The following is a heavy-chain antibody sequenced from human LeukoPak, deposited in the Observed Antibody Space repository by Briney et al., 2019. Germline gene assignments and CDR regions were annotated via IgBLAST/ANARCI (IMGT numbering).Heavy chain of an antibody. CDR3: ASKSGGNFAFDI. Sequence: SETLSLTCTVSGGSISSISYYWGWIRQPPGKGLEWIGHIYYRGSTFYNPSLRGRVTISVDTSKNHFSVKLTSVTTADTAVYYCASKSGGNFAFDIWGQGTMVTVSS. V-gene: IGHV4-39*07. J-gene: IGHJ3*02. D-gene: IGHD4-23*01. CDR1: GGSISSISYY. CDR2: IYYRGST.